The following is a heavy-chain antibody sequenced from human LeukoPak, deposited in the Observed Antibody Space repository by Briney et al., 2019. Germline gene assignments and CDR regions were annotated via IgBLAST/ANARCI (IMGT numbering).Heavy chain of an antibody. J-gene: IGHJ4*02. D-gene: IGHD1-14*01. Sequence: GGSLRLSCAASGFTFSSYAMSWVRQAPGKGLEWVSAISGSGGSTYYADSVKGRFTISRDNAKNSPYLQMNSLRAEDTAVYYCARVPTGGYYFDYWGQGTLVTVSS. V-gene: IGHV3-23*01. CDR1: GFTFSSYA. CDR3: ARVPTGGYYFDY. CDR2: ISGSGGST.